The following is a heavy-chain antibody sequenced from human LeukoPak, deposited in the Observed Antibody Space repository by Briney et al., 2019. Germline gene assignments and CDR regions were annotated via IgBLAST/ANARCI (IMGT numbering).Heavy chain of an antibody. D-gene: IGHD3-10*01. CDR1: GGSISSSSYY. CDR3: ARAMRGDTMVRGVINFRFVGFDY. Sequence: PSETLSLTCTVSGGSISSSSYYWGWIRQPPGKGLEWIGSIYYSGSTYYNPSLKSRVIISVDTSKNQFSLKLSSVTAADTAVYYCARAMRGDTMVRGVINFRFVGFDYWGQGTLVTVSS. J-gene: IGHJ4*02. V-gene: IGHV4-39*07. CDR2: IYYSGST.